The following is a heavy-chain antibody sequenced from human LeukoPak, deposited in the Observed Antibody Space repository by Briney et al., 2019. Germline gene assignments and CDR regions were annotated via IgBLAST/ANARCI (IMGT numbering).Heavy chain of an antibody. D-gene: IGHD3-10*01. CDR1: GFTFSSYA. J-gene: IGHJ1*01. Sequence: AGGSLRLSCAASGFTFSSYAMSWVRQAPGKGLEWVSAISGSGGSTYYADSVKGRFTISRDNSKNTLYLQMNSLRAEDTAVYYCAKHPYVNMVRGVILHFQHWGQGTLVTVSS. CDR2: ISGSGGST. CDR3: AKHPYVNMVRGVILHFQH. V-gene: IGHV3-23*01.